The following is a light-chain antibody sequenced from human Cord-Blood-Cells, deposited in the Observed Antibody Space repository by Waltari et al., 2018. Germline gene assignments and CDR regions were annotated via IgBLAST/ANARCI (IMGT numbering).Light chain of an antibody. V-gene: IGKV2-28*01. Sequence: DIVMTQSPLSLPVTPGAPASISCRSSQSLLHSNGYNYLDWYLQKPGQSQQLLIYLGSNRAFVVPDRFSGSGSGTYFTLKISRVEAEDVGVYYCMQALQTAYTFGQGTNLEIK. CDR3: MQALQTAYT. J-gene: IGKJ2*01. CDR2: LGS. CDR1: QSLLHSNGYNY.